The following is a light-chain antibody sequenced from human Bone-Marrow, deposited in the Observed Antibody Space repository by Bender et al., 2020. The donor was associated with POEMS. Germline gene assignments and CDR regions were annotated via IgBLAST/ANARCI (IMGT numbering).Light chain of an antibody. V-gene: IGLV2-14*03. CDR3: SSHTNTDTLV. Sequence: QAALTQPASVSGSLGQSITISCTGISSDVGVSSFVSWYQHHPGKAPKLMIYDVSNRPSGVSNRFSGSKSGNTASLMISGLQAEDEADYYCSSHTNTDTLVFGTGTKVTVL. J-gene: IGLJ1*01. CDR2: DVS. CDR1: SSDVGVSSF.